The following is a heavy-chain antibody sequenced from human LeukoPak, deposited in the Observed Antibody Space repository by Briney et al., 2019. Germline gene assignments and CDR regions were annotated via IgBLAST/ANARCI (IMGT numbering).Heavy chain of an antibody. Sequence: PSETLSLTCSVYGGPSSSCYWCWSRQPPGKGLEWIGEITHSGSTNYNPSLKSRVTIPVDTSNNQISLKLSSVTAADTGMYYLARSWAYCSGVSCYYSYWGQGTLVTVSS. J-gene: IGHJ4*02. V-gene: IGHV4-34*01. CDR2: ITHSGST. CDR3: ARSWAYCSGVSCYYSY. D-gene: IGHD2-15*01. CDR1: GGPSSSCY.